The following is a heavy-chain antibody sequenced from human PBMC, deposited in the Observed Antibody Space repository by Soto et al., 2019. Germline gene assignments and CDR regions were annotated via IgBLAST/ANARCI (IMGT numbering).Heavy chain of an antibody. CDR3: ASGAPSRY. Sequence: QMQLQESGPGLVKPSETLSLTCSVSGGSFSNYYWAWIRLAPGQGLEWIGSIYNSGSTNYNPSLKSRVIISIESSKSQFSLRLTSVTVADSAVYFCASGAPSRYWGQGILVAVSS. V-gene: IGHV4-59*08. CDR2: IYNSGST. D-gene: IGHD4-17*01. J-gene: IGHJ4*02. CDR1: GGSFSNYY.